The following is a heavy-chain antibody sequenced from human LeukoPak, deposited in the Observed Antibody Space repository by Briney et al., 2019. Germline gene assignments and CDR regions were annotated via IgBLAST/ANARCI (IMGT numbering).Heavy chain of an antibody. D-gene: IGHD5-18*01. CDR1: GYSFTSYW. V-gene: IGHV5-51*01. CDR2: IYPGDSDT. Sequence: GESLKISCKGSGYSFTSYWIGWVRQMPGKGLEWMGIIYPGDSDTRYSPSFQGQVTISADKFISTAYLQWSSLKASDTAMYYCARHRIQLGHAFDIWGQGTMVTVSS. CDR3: ARHRIQLGHAFDI. J-gene: IGHJ3*02.